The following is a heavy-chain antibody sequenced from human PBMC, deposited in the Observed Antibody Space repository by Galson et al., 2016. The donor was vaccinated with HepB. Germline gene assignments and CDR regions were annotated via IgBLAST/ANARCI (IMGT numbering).Heavy chain of an antibody. J-gene: IGHJ5*02. V-gene: IGHV3-43*02. CDR2: ISGDGRNT. D-gene: IGHD2/OR15-2a*01. CDR3: GILYGGFDP. Sequence: SLRLSCAASGLPSNNYAMHWVRQAPGKGLECVSLISGDGRNTYYADSVKGRFSIFRDNSKKSLYLEMNSLRTEDTAFYYCGILYGGFDPWGQGTLVTVSS. CDR1: GLPSNNYA.